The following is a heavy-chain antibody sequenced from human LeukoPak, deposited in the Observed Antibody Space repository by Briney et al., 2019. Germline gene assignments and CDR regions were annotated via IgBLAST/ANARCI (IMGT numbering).Heavy chain of an antibody. CDR2: MYPDDSDT. D-gene: IGHD4-17*01. V-gene: IGHV5-51*01. CDR3: ARLKGGLVKLRECYFDY. Sequence: GESLKISCKASGYSFSTYWIAWVRQMPGNGLELMGIMYPDDSDTRYSPSFQGQVTISADKPINTAYLQWNSLQASHTAIYYCARLKGGLVKLRECYFDYWGQGTLVTV. J-gene: IGHJ4*02. CDR1: GYSFSTYW.